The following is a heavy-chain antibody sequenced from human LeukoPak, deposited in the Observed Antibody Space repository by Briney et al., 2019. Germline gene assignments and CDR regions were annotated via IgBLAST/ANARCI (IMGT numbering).Heavy chain of an antibody. Sequence: GGSLRLSCAASGFTFSSFGMHWVRQAPGKGLEWVAYIRYDGSNKKYADSLEGRFTISRDNAKNSLYLQIDSLRPEDTAVYYCAKKGGAAFYTWFDPWGQGTLVTVSS. CDR2: IRYDGSNK. J-gene: IGHJ5*02. V-gene: IGHV3-30*02. CDR1: GFTFSSFG. CDR3: AKKGGAAFYTWFDP. D-gene: IGHD2-15*01.